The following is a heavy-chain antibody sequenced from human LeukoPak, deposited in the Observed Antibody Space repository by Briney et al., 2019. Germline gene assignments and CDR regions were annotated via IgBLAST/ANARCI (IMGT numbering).Heavy chain of an antibody. CDR3: AREGRGYGAAFDI. J-gene: IGHJ3*02. V-gene: IGHV3-30-3*01. Sequence: GASLRLSCVASGYTFNTYSMHWVRQAPGKGLEWVAVLSFDGDEKHYADSVKGRFTISRDNSKNTLYLQMNSLRAEDTAVYYCAREGRGYGAAFDIWRQGTMVTVPS. CDR2: LSFDGDEK. D-gene: IGHD5-12*01. CDR1: GYTFNTYS.